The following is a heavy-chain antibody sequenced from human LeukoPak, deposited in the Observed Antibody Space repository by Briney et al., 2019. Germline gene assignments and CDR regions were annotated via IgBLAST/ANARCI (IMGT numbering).Heavy chain of an antibody. CDR3: ARDKSVGAPPDAFDI. V-gene: IGHV3-74*01. CDR2: INSDGSST. CDR1: GFTFSSYW. Sequence: GGSLRLSCAASGFTFSSYWMHWVRQAPGKGLVWVSRINSDGSSTSYADSVKGRFTISRDNAKNTLYLQMNSLRAEDTAVYYCARDKSVGAPPDAFDIWGQGTMVTVSS. D-gene: IGHD1-26*01. J-gene: IGHJ3*02.